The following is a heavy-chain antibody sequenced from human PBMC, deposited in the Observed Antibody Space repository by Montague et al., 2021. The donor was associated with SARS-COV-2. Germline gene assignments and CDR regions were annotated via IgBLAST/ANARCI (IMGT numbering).Heavy chain of an antibody. J-gene: IGHJ6*03. V-gene: IGHV4-59*01. D-gene: IGHD3-3*01. Sequence: SETLSLTCTVSGGSISSYYWSWIRQPPGKGLEWIGYIYYSGSTNYNPSLKSRVTISVDTSKNQFSLKPSSVTAADTAVDYCARALVPEEWLFGGDYYYYMDCWGKGTPVTVPS. CDR1: GGSISSYY. CDR2: IYYSGST. CDR3: ARALVPEEWLFGGDYYYYMDC.